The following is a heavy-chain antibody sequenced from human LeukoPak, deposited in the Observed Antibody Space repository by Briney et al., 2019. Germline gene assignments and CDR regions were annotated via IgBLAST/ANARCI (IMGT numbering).Heavy chain of an antibody. V-gene: IGHV3-9*01. CDR3: ARDAGPHYDILTGPTPYYFDY. J-gene: IGHJ4*02. CDR2: ISWNSGSI. Sequence: GGSLRLSCAASGFTFSSYGMSWVRQAPGKGLEWVSGISWNSGSIGYADSVKGRFTISRDNAKNSLYLQMNSLRAEDTAVYYCARDAGPHYDILTGPTPYYFDYWGQGTLVTVSS. CDR1: GFTFSSYG. D-gene: IGHD3-9*01.